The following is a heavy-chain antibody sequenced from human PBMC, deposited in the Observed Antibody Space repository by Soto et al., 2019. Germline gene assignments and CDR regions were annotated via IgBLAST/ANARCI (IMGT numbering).Heavy chain of an antibody. V-gene: IGHV4-59*08. D-gene: IGHD4-17*01. CDR1: GGSISSYY. CDR3: ARLRTDYGERDY. J-gene: IGHJ4*02. CDR2: IYYSGST. Sequence: SETLSLTCTVSGGSISSYYWSWIRQPPGKGLEWIGYIYYSGSTNYNPSLKSRVTISVDTSKNQFSLKLSSVTAADTAVYYCARLRTDYGERDYWGQGTLVTVSS.